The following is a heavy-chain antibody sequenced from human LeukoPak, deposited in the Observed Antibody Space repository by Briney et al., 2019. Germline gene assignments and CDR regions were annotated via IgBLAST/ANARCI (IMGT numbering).Heavy chain of an antibody. CDR1: GLTFSGYI. D-gene: IGHD6-13*01. CDR3: ARGIAAAGHGMDV. J-gene: IGHJ6*02. V-gene: IGHV3-21*01. Sequence: GGSLRLSCAASGLTFSGYIMNWVRQAPGKGLEWVSSISTSGTYMDYADSVKGRFIISRDNSKNSLFLQMNSLRAEETAVYSCARGIAAAGHGMDVWGQGTTVTVSS. CDR2: ISTSGTYM.